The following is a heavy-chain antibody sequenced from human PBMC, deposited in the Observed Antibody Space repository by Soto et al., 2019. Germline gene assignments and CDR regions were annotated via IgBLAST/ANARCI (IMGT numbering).Heavy chain of an antibody. V-gene: IGHV3-11*01. CDR3: ASVDYDSSGYPLTVDY. CDR2: ISSSGSTI. CDR1: GFTFSDYY. D-gene: IGHD3-22*01. J-gene: IGHJ4*02. Sequence: GGSLRLSCAASGFTFSDYYMSWIHQAPGKGLEWVSYISSSGSTIYYADSVKGRFTISRDNAKNSLYLQMNSLRAEDTAVYYCASVDYDSSGYPLTVDYWGQGTLVTVSS.